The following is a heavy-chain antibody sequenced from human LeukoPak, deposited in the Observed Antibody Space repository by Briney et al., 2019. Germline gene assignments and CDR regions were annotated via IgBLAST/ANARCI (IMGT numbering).Heavy chain of an antibody. CDR1: GYTSTSYG. D-gene: IGHD3-10*01. CDR3: ARDIGVVRGIIMAY. V-gene: IGHV1-18*01. J-gene: IGHJ4*02. Sequence: GASVKVSCKASGYTSTSYGISWVRQAPGQGLEWMGWISLHTGSSSYAQNLQGRLTMTTDTSTSTAYMELRGLRSDDTAVYYCARDIGVVRGIIMAYWGQGTLVTVSS. CDR2: ISLHTGSS.